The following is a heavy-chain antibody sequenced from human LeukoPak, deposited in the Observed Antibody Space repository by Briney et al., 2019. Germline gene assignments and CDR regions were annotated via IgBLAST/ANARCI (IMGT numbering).Heavy chain of an antibody. CDR1: GGSISSYY. J-gene: IGHJ5*02. Sequence: PSETLSLTCTVSGGSISSYYWSWIRQPAGKGLEWIGRIYTSGSTNYNPSLKSRVTMSVDTSKNQFSLKLSSVTAADTAVYYCARDPVYCTNGVCYTEYNWFDRWGQGTLVTVSS. CDR3: ARDPVYCTNGVCYTEYNWFDR. CDR2: IYTSGST. V-gene: IGHV4-4*07. D-gene: IGHD2-8*01.